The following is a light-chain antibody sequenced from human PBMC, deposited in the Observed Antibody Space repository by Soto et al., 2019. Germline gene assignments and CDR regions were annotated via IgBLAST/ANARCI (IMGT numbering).Light chain of an antibody. J-gene: IGLJ3*02. CDR1: SSNIGSNT. V-gene: IGLV1-44*01. CDR3: AAWDGSLNGWV. Sequence: QAVVTQAPSVSGTSGQRVTISCSGSSSNIGSNTVSWYQQVPGTAPKVLIYSNVQRPSGVPDRFSGSKSGTSASLAIGGLQSEDEADYYCAAWDGSLNGWVFGGGTKLTVL. CDR2: SNV.